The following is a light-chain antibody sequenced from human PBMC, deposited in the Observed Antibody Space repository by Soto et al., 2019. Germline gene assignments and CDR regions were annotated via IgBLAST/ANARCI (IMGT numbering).Light chain of an antibody. CDR3: QQLNSYPLT. Sequence: DIQLTQSPSFLSASVGDRVTITCRASQDISNYLVWYQQKPGKAPKHLIYAASTLQSGVPSRFSGSGSGTEFTLTISSLQPEDFATYYFQQLNSYPLTFGPGTKVDIK. J-gene: IGKJ3*01. CDR1: QDISNY. CDR2: AAS. V-gene: IGKV1-9*01.